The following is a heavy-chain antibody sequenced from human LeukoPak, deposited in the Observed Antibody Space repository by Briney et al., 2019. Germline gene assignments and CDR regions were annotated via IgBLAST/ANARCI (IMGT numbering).Heavy chain of an antibody. D-gene: IGHD1-14*01. CDR3: ARYLSENPYFHY. CDR2: IYYDGNNK. J-gene: IGHJ4*02. Sequence: PGGSRSLACAPSGSTLGTTGMHWVRQAPGKVLEWVAIIYYDGNNKYYADSVKGRFTISRDNSMNTLDLQMNSLRVEDTAVYYCARYLSENPYFHYWGRKTLVTVSS. V-gene: IGHV3-33*01. CDR1: GSTLGTTG.